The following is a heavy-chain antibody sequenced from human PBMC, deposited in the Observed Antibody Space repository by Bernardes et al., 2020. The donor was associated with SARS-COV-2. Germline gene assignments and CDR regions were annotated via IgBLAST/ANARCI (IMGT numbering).Heavy chain of an antibody. CDR2: YSKGGTST. V-gene: IGHV3-23*01. J-gene: IGHJ6*02. Sequence: GGSLNLPFPASGFPLRSNARNWVGRAQGKGREWVSGYSKGGTSTYYADSVKGRFTISRDSSKNTLYLQMNSLRADDTAVYYCAKTISPHLPPWYGMDAWGQGTTVTVSS. CDR3: AKTISPHLPPWYGMDA. CDR1: GFPLRSNA.